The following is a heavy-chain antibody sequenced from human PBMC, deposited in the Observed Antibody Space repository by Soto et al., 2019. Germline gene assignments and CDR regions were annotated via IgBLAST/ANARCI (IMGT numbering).Heavy chain of an antibody. CDR1: GGSMTGYY. D-gene: IGHD1-26*01. CDR3: ARRNIVGRYFDT. J-gene: IGHJ4*02. CDR2: IYYYRSAAT. Sequence: SETLSLTCPVSGGSMTGYYWGWIRQPPGEGLEWIGNIYYYRSAATNYNPSLKSRATTSIDTSMNQFSLQLTSVTAADTAVYYCARRNIVGRYFDTWGQGTLVTVSS. V-gene: IGHV4-59*08.